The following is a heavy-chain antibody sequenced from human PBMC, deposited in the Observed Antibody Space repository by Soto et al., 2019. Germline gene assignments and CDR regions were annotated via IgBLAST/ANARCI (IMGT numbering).Heavy chain of an antibody. Sequence: PSETLSLTCTVSGGSISSGGYYWSWIRQHPGKGLEWIGYIYYSGRTYYNPSLKSRVTISVDTSKNQFSLKLSSVTAADTAVYYFARWPTSSGRTIFNYWGQGPRVTVSS. CDR2: IYYSGRT. CDR3: ARWPTSSGRTIFNY. CDR1: GGSISSGGYY. V-gene: IGHV4-31*02. D-gene: IGHD6-19*01. J-gene: IGHJ4*02.